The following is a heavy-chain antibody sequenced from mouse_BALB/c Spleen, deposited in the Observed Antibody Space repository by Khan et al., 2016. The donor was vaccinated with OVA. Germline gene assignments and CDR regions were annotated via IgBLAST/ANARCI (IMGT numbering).Heavy chain of an antibody. D-gene: IGHD1-1*01. CDR1: GYSFTGYF. Sequence: EVQLQQSGPELVKPGASVKISCKASGYSFTGYFMNWVMQSHGKRLEWIGRINPHIGETFYNQKFKDKATLTVDESSSTAYMELRSLASEDSAVYYCARNNGSDFDYWGQGTTLTVSS. CDR2: INPHIGET. CDR3: ARNNGSDFDY. V-gene: IGHV1-20*02. J-gene: IGHJ2*01.